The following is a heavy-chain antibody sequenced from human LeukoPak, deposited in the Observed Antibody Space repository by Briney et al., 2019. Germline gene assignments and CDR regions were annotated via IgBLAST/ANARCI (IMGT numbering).Heavy chain of an antibody. D-gene: IGHD2-2*01. CDR3: ARADIVVVPAATYNWFDP. Sequence: SETLSLTCTVSGGSISSGDYYWSGIRQPPGKGLEWIGYIYYSGSTYYNPSLKSRVTISVDTSKNQFSLKLSSVTAADTAVYYCARADIVVVPAATYNWFDPWGQGTLVTVSS. CDR2: IYYSGST. V-gene: IGHV4-30-4*08. J-gene: IGHJ5*02. CDR1: GGSISSGDYY.